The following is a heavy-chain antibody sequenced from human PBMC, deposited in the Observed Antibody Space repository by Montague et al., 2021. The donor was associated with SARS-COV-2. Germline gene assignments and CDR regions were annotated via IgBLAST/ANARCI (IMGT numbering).Heavy chain of an antibody. J-gene: IGHJ3*01. CDR1: GGSFSVYY. V-gene: IGHV4-34*01. Sequence: SETLSLTCGFYGGSFSVYYWSWLRQSPRSGLEWIAEISHSGTTNYNPSLKSRVTISVDTSKNQFTLKLSSVTAADTAMYYCAREREVVRAARTLVAFDLWGQGTMVTVSS. CDR3: AREREVVRAARTLVAFDL. CDR2: ISHSGTT. D-gene: IGHD2-15*01.